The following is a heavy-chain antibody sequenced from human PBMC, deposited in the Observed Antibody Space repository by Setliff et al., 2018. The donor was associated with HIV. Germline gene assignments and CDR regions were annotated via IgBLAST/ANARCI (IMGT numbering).Heavy chain of an antibody. CDR1: GGSICSGGYY. CDR3: VRERRRSPLSYGLDV. J-gene: IGHJ6*02. V-gene: IGHV4-31*03. Sequence: PSETLSLTCTVSGGSICSGGYYWNWIRQYPVKGLEWIGHIYYNGRTLFNPALGTRLNMSVDTSENQFSLHLNSVTAADTAVYYCVRERRRSPLSYGLDVWGQGTTVTVSS. CDR2: IYYNGRT.